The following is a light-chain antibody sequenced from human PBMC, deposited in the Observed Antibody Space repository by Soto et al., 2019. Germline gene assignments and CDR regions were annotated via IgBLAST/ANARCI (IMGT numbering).Light chain of an antibody. V-gene: IGKV3-11*01. CDR2: DAY. J-gene: IGKJ5*01. CDR3: QQYNEWPPFT. CDR1: QSFRGL. Sequence: EIVLTQSPATLSLSPGERATLSCRASQSFRGLLAWYQQKPGQAPRLLIYDAYNRATGIPARFSGSGSGTDFTLTISSLEPEDFAVYYCQQYNEWPPFTFGQGTRLEIK.